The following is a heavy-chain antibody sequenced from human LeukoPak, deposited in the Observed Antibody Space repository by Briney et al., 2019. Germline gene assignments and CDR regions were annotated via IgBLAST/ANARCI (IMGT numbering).Heavy chain of an antibody. J-gene: IGHJ4*02. CDR2: IYYSGST. CDR3: ARLLADCGGDCYYFDY. Sequence: PGGSLRLSCAASGFSFSTHWMSWVRQAPGKGLEWIGSIYYSGSTYYNPSLKSRVTISVDTSKNQFSLKLSSVTAADTAVYYCARLLADCGGDCYYFDYWGQGTLVTVSS. V-gene: IGHV4-39*01. D-gene: IGHD2-21*02. CDR1: GFSFSTHW.